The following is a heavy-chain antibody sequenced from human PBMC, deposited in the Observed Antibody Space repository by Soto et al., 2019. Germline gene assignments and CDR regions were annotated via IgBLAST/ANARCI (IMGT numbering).Heavy chain of an antibody. J-gene: IGHJ4*02. CDR1: GYTFTSYG. CDR2: ISGYNGNT. Sequence: QVQLVQSGADVKKPGASGKVSCKSSGYTFTSYGISLVRQSPGQGIEWMGWISGYNGNTNYAPKLQGRVTITTDTSTSTADMELRRLRSDDSPVYYCARAVAVDYWGQGTLVTVSS. CDR3: ARAVAVDY. D-gene: IGHD6-19*01. V-gene: IGHV1-18*01.